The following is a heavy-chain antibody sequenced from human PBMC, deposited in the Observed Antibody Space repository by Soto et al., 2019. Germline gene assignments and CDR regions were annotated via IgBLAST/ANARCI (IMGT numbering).Heavy chain of an antibody. Sequence: GGSLRLSCAASGFTFSSYAMHWVRQAPGKGLEWVAVISYDGTNKYYADSVTGRFTSSRDNSKNTLYLQMNSLRAEDTAVYYCARDRDFSSSWSYYYYGMDVWGQGTTVTVSS. J-gene: IGHJ6*02. V-gene: IGHV3-30-3*01. D-gene: IGHD6-13*01. CDR2: ISYDGTNK. CDR3: ARDRDFSSSWSYYYYGMDV. CDR1: GFTFSSYA.